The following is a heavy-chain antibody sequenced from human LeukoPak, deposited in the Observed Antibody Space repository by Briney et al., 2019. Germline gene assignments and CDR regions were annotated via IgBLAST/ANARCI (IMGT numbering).Heavy chain of an antibody. D-gene: IGHD4-23*01. CDR1: GYSFTNYW. V-gene: IGHV5-51*01. J-gene: IGHJ4*02. Sequence: GESLKISCKGSGYSFTNYWIGWVRQMPGEGLEWMGIIYPGNSRTRYRPLFEGQVTISADKSMSTAYLQWRSLKASDTGVYYCASFSDGKDSDFDHWGQGTLVTVSS. CDR2: IYPGNSRT. CDR3: ASFSDGKDSDFDH.